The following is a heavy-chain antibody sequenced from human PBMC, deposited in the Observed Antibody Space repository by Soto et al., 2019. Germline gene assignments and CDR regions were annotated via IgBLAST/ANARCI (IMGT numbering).Heavy chain of an antibody. CDR3: AKGQWELRFDP. CDR1: GGSFSGYY. V-gene: IGHV4-34*01. CDR2: INHSGSS. Sequence: QVQLKQWGAGLLKPSETLSLTCAVYGGSFSGYYWSWVRQPPGKGLESIGEINHSGSSNYNPSLSSRVTISVDTSRNQFSLKLSSVTAADTAVYYCAKGQWELRFDPWGQGTLVTVSS. D-gene: IGHD1-26*01. J-gene: IGHJ5*02.